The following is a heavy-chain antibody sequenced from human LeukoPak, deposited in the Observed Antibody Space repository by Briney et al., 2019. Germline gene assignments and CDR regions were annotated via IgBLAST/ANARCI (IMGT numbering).Heavy chain of an antibody. D-gene: IGHD3-22*01. V-gene: IGHV1-69*13. CDR1: GYTFTSYA. Sequence: ASVKVSCKASGYTFTSYAISWVRQAPGQGLEWMGGIIPIFGTANYAQKFQGRVTITADESTSTAYMELSSLRSEDTAVYYCARPPYDSSGYYAYYFDYWGQGTLVTVSS. CDR2: IIPIFGTA. J-gene: IGHJ4*02. CDR3: ARPPYDSSGYYAYYFDY.